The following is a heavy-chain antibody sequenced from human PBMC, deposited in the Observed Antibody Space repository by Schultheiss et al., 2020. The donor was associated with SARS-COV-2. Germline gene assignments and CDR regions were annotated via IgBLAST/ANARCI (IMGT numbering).Heavy chain of an antibody. V-gene: IGHV3-13*01. CDR3: AKVGSSSWAEKRWFDP. CDR1: GFTFSSYD. CDR2: IVTAGDT. D-gene: IGHD6-13*01. J-gene: IGHJ5*02. Sequence: GGSLRLSCAASGFTFSSYDMHWVRQATGKGLEWVSAIVTAGDTYYPGSVKGRFTISRDTSKNTLYLKMNSLRAEDTAVYYCAKVGSSSWAEKRWFDPWGQGALGPGSS.